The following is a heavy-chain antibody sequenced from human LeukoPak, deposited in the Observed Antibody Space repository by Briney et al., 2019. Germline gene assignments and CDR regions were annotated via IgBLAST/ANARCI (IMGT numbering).Heavy chain of an antibody. CDR2: ISDSGGST. Sequence: GGSLRLSCSASGFIFSSSAMHWVRQAPGKGLEYVSAISDSGGSTYYADSVKGRFTISRDNSKNTLHLQMSSLRAEDTAVYYCVKAITGATKGWFDPWGQGTLVTVSS. CDR1: GFIFSSSA. V-gene: IGHV3-64D*06. CDR3: VKAITGATKGWFDP. D-gene: IGHD1-20*01. J-gene: IGHJ5*02.